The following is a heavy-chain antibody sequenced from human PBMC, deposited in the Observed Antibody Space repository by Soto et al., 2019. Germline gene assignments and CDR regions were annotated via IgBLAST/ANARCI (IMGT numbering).Heavy chain of an antibody. CDR1: GYNFTRYT. V-gene: IGHV1-3*01. Sequence: QVQLVQSGAEVKKPGASVKVSCKASGYNFTRYTMHWVRQAPGQRLEGMGWITAGDAKTNYSQKFQGRVTISGDISATTIYMDLNSLTSEDTAVYNWARILFRSSFFWLDAWCWGTLVSVPS. J-gene: IGHJ5*02. CDR2: ITAGDAKT. CDR3: ARILFRSSFFWLDA. D-gene: IGHD3-3*01.